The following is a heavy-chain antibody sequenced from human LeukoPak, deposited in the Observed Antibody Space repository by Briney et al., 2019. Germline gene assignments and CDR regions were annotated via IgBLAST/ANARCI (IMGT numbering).Heavy chain of an antibody. CDR3: ARGFYYDILTGTLGDDAFDI. V-gene: IGHV3-13*01. CDR1: GVTFSSYD. J-gene: IGHJ3*02. CDR2: TGTAGDT. Sequence: GGSLRLSCAAYGVTFSSYDMHWVRQATGKGLEWVSATGTAGDTYYPGSVKGRFTISRENAKNSLYLQMNSLGAGDTAVYYCARGFYYDILTGTLGDDAFDIWGQGTMVTVSS. D-gene: IGHD3-9*01.